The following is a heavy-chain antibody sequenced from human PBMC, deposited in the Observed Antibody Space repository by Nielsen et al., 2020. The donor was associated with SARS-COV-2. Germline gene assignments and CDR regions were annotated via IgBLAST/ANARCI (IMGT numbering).Heavy chain of an antibody. D-gene: IGHD3-16*02. CDR3: ASEVGGSYRDFDY. J-gene: IGHJ4*02. CDR2: ISGGGST. V-gene: IGHV3-23*01. CDR1: GFIFSSYT. Sequence: GESLKISCVGSGFIFSSYTMHWVRQAPRKGLEWVSGISGGGSTFYAESVRGRFTVSRENFRNTLYLEMNSLRVEDTALYYCASEVGGSYRDFDYWGQGILVTVSS.